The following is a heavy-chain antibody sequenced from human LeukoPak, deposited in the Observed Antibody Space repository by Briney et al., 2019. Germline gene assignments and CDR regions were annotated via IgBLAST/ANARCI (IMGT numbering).Heavy chain of an antibody. D-gene: IGHD3-22*01. J-gene: IGHJ3*02. V-gene: IGHV4-59*01. CDR1: GGSISSYY. Sequence: SETLSLTCTVSGGSISSYYWSWIRQPPGKGLEWIGYIYYSGSTNYNPSLKSRVTISVDTSKNQFSLKLSSVTAADTAVYYCARRYYYDSSGYYGFHAFDIWGQGTMVTVSS. CDR2: IYYSGST. CDR3: ARRYYYDSSGYYGFHAFDI.